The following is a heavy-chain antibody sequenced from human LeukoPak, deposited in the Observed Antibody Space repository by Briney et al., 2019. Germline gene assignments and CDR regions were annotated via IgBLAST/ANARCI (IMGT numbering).Heavy chain of an antibody. J-gene: IGHJ4*02. D-gene: IGHD3-10*01. CDR1: GFTFDDYG. Sequence: GGSLRLPCAASGFTFDDYGMSWVRQSPGKGLEWVSGINWNGGSTGYADSVKGRFTISRDNAKNSLYLQMNSLRAEDTAVYYCARSRYGSGSPLDYWGQGTLVTVSS. V-gene: IGHV3-20*04. CDR3: ARSRYGSGSPLDY. CDR2: INWNGGST.